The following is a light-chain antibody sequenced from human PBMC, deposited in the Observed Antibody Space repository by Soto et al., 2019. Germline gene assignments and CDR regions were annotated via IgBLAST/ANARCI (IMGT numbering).Light chain of an antibody. V-gene: IGKV3-15*01. CDR3: QQYNNWPPLT. Sequence: EIVMTQSPATLSVSPGERATLSCRASQGVSSSLAWYQQKPGQAPRLLIYGASTRATGISARFSGSGSGTEFTLTISSLQSEDFAVYYCQQYNNWPPLTFGGGTKVEIK. CDR1: QGVSSS. CDR2: GAS. J-gene: IGKJ4*01.